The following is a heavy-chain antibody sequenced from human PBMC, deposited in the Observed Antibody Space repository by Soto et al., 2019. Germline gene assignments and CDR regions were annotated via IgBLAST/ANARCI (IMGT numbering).Heavy chain of an antibody. CDR2: IYYSGST. D-gene: IGHD3-22*01. CDR3: ARACLGVLYYYDSSGPGAFDI. V-gene: IGHV4-31*03. J-gene: IGHJ3*02. CDR1: GGSISSGGYY. Sequence: PSETLSLTCTVSGGSISSGGYYWSWIRQHPGKGLEWIGYIYYSGSTYYNPSLKSRVTISVDTSKNQFSLKLSSVTAADTAVYYCARACLGVLYYYDSSGPGAFDIWGQGTMGTVS.